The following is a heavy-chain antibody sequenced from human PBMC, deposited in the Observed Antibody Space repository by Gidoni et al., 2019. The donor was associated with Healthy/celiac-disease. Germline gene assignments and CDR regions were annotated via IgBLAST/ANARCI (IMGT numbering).Heavy chain of an antibody. Sequence: QVQLQESGPGLVKPSETLSLTCTVSGGSISSYYWSWIRQPAGKGLGGIGRIYTSGSTNYNPSLKSRVTMSVDTSKNQFSLKLSSVTAADTAVYYCARRGTTVTLWWYFDLWGRGTLVTVSS. CDR3: ARRGTTVTLWWYFDL. CDR2: IYTSGST. D-gene: IGHD4-17*01. CDR1: GGSISSYY. V-gene: IGHV4-4*07. J-gene: IGHJ2*01.